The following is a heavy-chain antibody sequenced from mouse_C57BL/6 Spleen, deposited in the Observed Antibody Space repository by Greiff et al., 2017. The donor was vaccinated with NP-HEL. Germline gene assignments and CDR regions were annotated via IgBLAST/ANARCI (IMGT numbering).Heavy chain of an antibody. CDR3: ARGSYGTQREYAMDY. CDR1: GYTFTDYN. J-gene: IGHJ4*01. V-gene: IGHV1-18*01. Sequence: EVQRVESGPELVKPGASVKIPCKASGYTFTDYNMDWVKQSHGKSLEWIGDINPNNGGTIYNQKFKGKATLTVDKSSSTAYMELRSLTSEDTAVYYCARGSYGTQREYAMDYWGQGTSVTVSS. D-gene: IGHD1-1*01. CDR2: INPNNGGT.